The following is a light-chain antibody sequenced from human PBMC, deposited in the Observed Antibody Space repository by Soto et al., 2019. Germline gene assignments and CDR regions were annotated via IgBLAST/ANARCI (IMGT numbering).Light chain of an antibody. CDR2: GAS. V-gene: IGKV3-20*01. CDR1: QSVTSSY. CDR3: QQYGSSPTWT. J-gene: IGKJ1*01. Sequence: DIGLSPSQATLSLSPGERATLCSSASQSVTSSYLAWYQQKPGQAPRLLIYGASSRATGIPDRFSGSGSGTDFTLTISRLEPEDFAVYFCQQYGSSPTWTFGQGTKVDI.